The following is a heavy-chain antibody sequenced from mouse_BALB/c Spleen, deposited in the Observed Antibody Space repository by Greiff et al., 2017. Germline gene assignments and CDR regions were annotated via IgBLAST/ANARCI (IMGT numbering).Heavy chain of an antibody. D-gene: IGHD1-2*01. CDR3: ARMKIITTAKGGFDF. V-gene: IGHV2-2*02. J-gene: IGHJ2*01. Sequence: VQLQQSGPGLVQPSQSLSITCTVSGFSLTSYGVHWVRQSPGKGLEWLGVIWSGGSTDYNAAFISRLSISKDNSKSQVFFKMNSLQANDTAIYYCARMKIITTAKGGFDFWGQGTTLTVSS. CDR2: IWSGGST. CDR1: GFSLTSYG.